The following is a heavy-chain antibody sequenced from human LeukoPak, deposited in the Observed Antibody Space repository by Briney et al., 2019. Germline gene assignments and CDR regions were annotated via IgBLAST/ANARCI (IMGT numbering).Heavy chain of an antibody. CDR1: GGTFSRYA. Sequence: SVKVSCKASGGTFSRYAISWLRQAPGQGLEWMGRIIPILGIANYAQNFQGRVTITADKSTSTAYMELSSLRSEDTAVYYCARYCGGDCYPPRFDYWGQGTLVTVSS. D-gene: IGHD2-21*02. V-gene: IGHV1-69*04. CDR3: ARYCGGDCYPPRFDY. J-gene: IGHJ4*02. CDR2: IIPILGIA.